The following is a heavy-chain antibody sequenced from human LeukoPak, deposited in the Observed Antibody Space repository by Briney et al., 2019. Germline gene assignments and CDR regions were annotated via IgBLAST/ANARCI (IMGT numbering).Heavy chain of an antibody. D-gene: IGHD3-22*01. J-gene: IGHJ6*04. CDR1: GFTFSSYE. CDR2: ISSSGSTI. V-gene: IGHV3-48*03. Sequence: GGSPRLSCAASGFTFSSYEMSWVRQAPGKGLEWVSYISSSGSTIYYADSVKGRFTISRDNAKNSLYLQRNSLRAEDTAVYYCAELGITMIRRVWGKGPTVTIST. CDR3: AELGITMIRRV.